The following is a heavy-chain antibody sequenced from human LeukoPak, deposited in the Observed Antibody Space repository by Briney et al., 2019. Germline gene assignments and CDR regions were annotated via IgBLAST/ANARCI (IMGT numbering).Heavy chain of an antibody. CDR1: GYTFTSYD. V-gene: IGHV1-8*01. D-gene: IGHD6-13*01. Sequence: ASVKVSCKASGYTFTSYDINWVRQATGQGLERMGWMNPNSGNTGYAQKFQGRVTMTRNTSISTAYMELSSLRSEDTAVYYCARESPGIFDREDYYYYGMDVWGQGTTVTVSS. CDR2: MNPNSGNT. CDR3: ARESPGIFDREDYYYYGMDV. J-gene: IGHJ6*02.